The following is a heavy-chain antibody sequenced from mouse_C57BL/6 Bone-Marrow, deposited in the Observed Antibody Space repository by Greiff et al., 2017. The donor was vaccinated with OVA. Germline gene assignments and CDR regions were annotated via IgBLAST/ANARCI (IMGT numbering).Heavy chain of an antibody. CDR1: GYTFTDYY. J-gene: IGHJ4*01. CDR2: INPYNGGT. V-gene: IGHV1-19*01. Sequence: EVQLQQSGPVLVKPGASVKMSCKASGYTFTDYYMNWVKQSHGKSLEWIGVINPYNGGTSYNQKFKGKATLTVDKSSSTAYMELNSLTSEGSAVYYCARPLLGDSSSPYAMDYWGQGTSVTVSS. CDR3: ARPLLGDSSSPYAMDY. D-gene: IGHD1-1*01.